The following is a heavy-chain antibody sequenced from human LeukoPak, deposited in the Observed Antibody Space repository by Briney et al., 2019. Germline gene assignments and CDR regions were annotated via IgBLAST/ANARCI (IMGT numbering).Heavy chain of an antibody. Sequence: GGSLRLSCAASGFTFSSYWMHWVRQAPVKGLVWVSRINSDGGTTGYADSVKGRFTISRDNAKNTLYLQMNSLRGEDTAVYYCARFYCSSSSCLEDYWGQGTLVTVSS. D-gene: IGHD2-2*01. CDR1: GFTFSSYW. J-gene: IGHJ4*02. CDR2: INSDGGTT. V-gene: IGHV3-74*01. CDR3: ARFYCSSSSCLEDY.